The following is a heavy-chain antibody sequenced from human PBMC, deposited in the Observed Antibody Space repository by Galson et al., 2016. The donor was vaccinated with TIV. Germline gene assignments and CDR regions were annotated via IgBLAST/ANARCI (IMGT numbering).Heavy chain of an antibody. CDR2: INSIFRIA. V-gene: IGHV1-69*13. Sequence: SVKVSCKVSGGTFSSYAISWVRQAPGQGLEWMGGINSIFRIANYAQKFQARVTITADESTSTAYMELSSLRSEDKAVYYCARDGEVGSSEYDHWGQGTLVSVSS. J-gene: IGHJ4*02. CDR1: GGTFSSYA. CDR3: ARDGEVGSSEYDH. D-gene: IGHD3-22*01.